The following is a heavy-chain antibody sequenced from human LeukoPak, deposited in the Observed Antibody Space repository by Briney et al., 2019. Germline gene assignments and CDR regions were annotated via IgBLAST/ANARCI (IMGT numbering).Heavy chain of an antibody. CDR3: ARDPCSGGSCYSGFDP. Sequence: GASVKVSCKASGYTFTSYGISWVRQAPGQGLEWMGWISAYNGNTNYAQKLQGRVTMTTDTSTSTAYMELRSLRSVDTAVYYCARDPCSGGSCYSGFDPWGQGTLVTVSS. J-gene: IGHJ5*02. D-gene: IGHD2-15*01. V-gene: IGHV1-18*01. CDR2: ISAYNGNT. CDR1: GYTFTSYG.